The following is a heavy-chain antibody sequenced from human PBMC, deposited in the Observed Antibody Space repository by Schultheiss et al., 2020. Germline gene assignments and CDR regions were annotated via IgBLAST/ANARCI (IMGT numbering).Heavy chain of an antibody. CDR1: GGSISSFS. D-gene: IGHD2-21*01. CDR3: ARIRGDGAYSPGWYFDF. CDR2: MSYSGSS. Sequence: SETLSLTCSVSGGSISSFSWGWIRQPPGKGLEWIGYMSYSGSSNYNPSLTSRVAMSVDTSKNQFSLKLSFVTTADTAVYYCARIRGDGAYSPGWYFDFWGRGTLVTVSS. J-gene: IGHJ2*01. V-gene: IGHV4-59*01.